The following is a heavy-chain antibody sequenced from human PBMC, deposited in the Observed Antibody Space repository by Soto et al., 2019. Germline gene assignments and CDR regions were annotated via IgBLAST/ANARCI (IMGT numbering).Heavy chain of an antibody. J-gene: IGHJ4*02. CDR3: ARDHCGGDCCYYFDY. CDR1: GFTFSSYG. V-gene: IGHV3-33*01. Sequence: VQLVESGGGVVQPGRSLRLSCAASGFTFSSYGMHWVRQAPGKGLEWVAVIWYDGSNKYYADSVKGRFTISRDNSKNTLYLQMNSLRAEDTAVYYSARDHCGGDCCYYFDYWGQGTLVTVSS. CDR2: IWYDGSNK. D-gene: IGHD2-21*02.